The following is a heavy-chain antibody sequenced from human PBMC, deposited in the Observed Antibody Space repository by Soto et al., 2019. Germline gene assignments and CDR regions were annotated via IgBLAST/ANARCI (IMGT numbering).Heavy chain of an antibody. D-gene: IGHD1-7*01. V-gene: IGHV4-59*02. Sequence: PSETPSLTCTVSGGSVSSYYWSWIRQQPGKGLEWIGYIYYSGSTNYNPSLKSRVTISVDTSKNQFSLKLSSVTAADTAVYYCAKDELELSHYYYMDVWGKGTTVTVSS. CDR1: GGSVSSYY. J-gene: IGHJ6*03. CDR3: AKDELELSHYYYMDV. CDR2: IYYSGST.